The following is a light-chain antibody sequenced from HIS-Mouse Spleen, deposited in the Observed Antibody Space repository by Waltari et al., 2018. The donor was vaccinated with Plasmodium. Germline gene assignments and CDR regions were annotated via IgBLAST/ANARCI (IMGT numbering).Light chain of an antibody. V-gene: IGLV2-8*01. CDR3: SSYAGSNNLV. J-gene: IGLJ2*01. Sequence: QSALTQPPSASGSPGQSVTISCTGTSSDVGGYNYVSWYQQHPGQAPKLMIYEVSKRPSGIPDRVDGSKSGNTASLTVSGLQAEDEAEYYCSSYAGSNNLVFGGGTKLTVL. CDR1: SSDVGGYNY. CDR2: EVS.